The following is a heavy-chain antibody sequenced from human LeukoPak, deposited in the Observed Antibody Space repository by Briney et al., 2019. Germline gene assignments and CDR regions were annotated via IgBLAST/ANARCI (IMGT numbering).Heavy chain of an antibody. J-gene: IGHJ6*02. D-gene: IGHD3-22*01. CDR1: GGFFRGYY. CDR3: ARGRLGTMIRGTYYYGMDV. V-gene: IGHV4-34*01. CDR2: ISHSGGT. Sequence: PSETLSLTCDVYGGFFRGYYWSWIRQPPGKGLEWIGEISHSGGTNYNPSLKSRVTISVDTSKNQFSLKLNPVTAADTAVYYCARGRLGTMIRGTYYYGMDVWGQGTTVTVSS.